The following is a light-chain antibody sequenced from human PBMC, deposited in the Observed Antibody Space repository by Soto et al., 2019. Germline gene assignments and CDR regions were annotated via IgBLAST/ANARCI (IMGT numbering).Light chain of an antibody. V-gene: IGLV2-23*01. CDR3: CSYAGSSTVV. CDR2: EGS. CDR1: SSDVGSYNL. J-gene: IGLJ2*01. Sequence: QSALTQPASVSGSPGQSITISCTGTSSDVGSYNLVSWYQQHPGKAPKLMIYEGSKRPSGVSNRFSGSKSGNTASLTISGLQAEDVADYCCCSYAGSSTVVFGGGTKVTVL.